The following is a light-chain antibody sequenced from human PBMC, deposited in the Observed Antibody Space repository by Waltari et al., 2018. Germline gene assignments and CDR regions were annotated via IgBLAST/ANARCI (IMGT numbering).Light chain of an antibody. CDR1: QGVNIW. V-gene: IGKV1-5*01. Sequence: DIQMTQSPSSLSASVGDRVTITCRSIQGVNIWLAWYQQKPGKAPKLLLQKSSRLEIRVPSRFSGGGSETDLTLTIGSLQPEDFAAYYCQRYKSAHHSFGQGTKVEIK. J-gene: IGKJ2*03. CDR3: QRYKSAHHS. CDR2: KSS.